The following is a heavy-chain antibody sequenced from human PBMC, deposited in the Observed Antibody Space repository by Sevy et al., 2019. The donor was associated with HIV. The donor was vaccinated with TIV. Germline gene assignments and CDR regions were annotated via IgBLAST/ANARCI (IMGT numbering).Heavy chain of an antibody. V-gene: IGHV4-59*13. CDR3: ASTRYSSSWYYFDY. CDR2: IYYSGST. CDR1: GGSISSYY. Sequence: SETLSLTCTVSGGSISSYYWSWIRQPPGKGLEWIGYIYYSGSTNYNPSLKSRVTISVDTSKNQFSLKLSSVTAADTAVYYCASTRYSSSWYYFDYWGQGTLVIVSS. D-gene: IGHD6-13*01. J-gene: IGHJ4*02.